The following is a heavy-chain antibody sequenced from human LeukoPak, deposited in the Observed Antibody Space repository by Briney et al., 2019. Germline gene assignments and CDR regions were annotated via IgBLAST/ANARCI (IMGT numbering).Heavy chain of an antibody. D-gene: IGHD3-16*02. V-gene: IGHV4-31*03. Sequence: PSETLSLTCTVSGGSISSGGYSWSWIRQHPGKGLEWIGYIYYSGSTYYNPSLKSRVTISVDTSKNQFSLKLSSVTAADTAVYYCARDTVWGSHHPDAFDIWGQGTMVTVSS. CDR1: GGSISSGGYS. CDR3: ARDTVWGSHHPDAFDI. J-gene: IGHJ3*02. CDR2: IYYSGST.